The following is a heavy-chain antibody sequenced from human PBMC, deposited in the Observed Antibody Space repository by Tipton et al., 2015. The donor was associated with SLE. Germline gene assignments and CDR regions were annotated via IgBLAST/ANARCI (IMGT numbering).Heavy chain of an antibody. CDR1: GGSISSYY. CDR3: ARVGPSTLITDILTGAGAFDI. J-gene: IGHJ3*02. CDR2: IYYSGST. Sequence: TLSLTCTVSGGSISSYYWSWIRQPPGKGLEWIGYIYYSGSTNYNPSLKSRVTISVDTSKNQFSLKLSSVTAADTAVYYCARVGPSTLITDILTGAGAFDIWGQGTRVPVSS. V-gene: IGHV4-59*01. D-gene: IGHD3-9*01.